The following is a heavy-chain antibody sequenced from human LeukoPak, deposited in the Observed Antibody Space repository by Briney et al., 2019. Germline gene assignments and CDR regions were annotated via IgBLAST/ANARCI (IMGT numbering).Heavy chain of an antibody. CDR1: GFTFSSYS. D-gene: IGHD1-26*01. CDR3: ARTSDGNWFDP. V-gene: IGHV3-20*04. Sequence: SGGSLRLSCAASGFTFSSYSMNWVRQAPGKGLEWVSGINWNGGNTGYADSVKGRFTIFRDNAKNSLYLEMDSLRVEDTALYYCARTSDGNWFDPWGQGTLVTVSS. J-gene: IGHJ5*02. CDR2: INWNGGNT.